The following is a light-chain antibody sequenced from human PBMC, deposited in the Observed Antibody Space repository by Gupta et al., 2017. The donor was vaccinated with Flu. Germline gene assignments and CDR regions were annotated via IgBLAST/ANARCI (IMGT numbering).Light chain of an antibody. CDR1: HGISTY. CDR3: QQVNYSPWT. CDR2: VAS. J-gene: IGKJ1*01. Sequence: PSFLSASVGDRVTITCRASHGISTYLAWYQQKPGKAPNLLIYVASSLQSGVPSRFSGSGSGTEFTLTISSLQAEDFATYYCQQVNYSPWTFGQGTKVEIK. V-gene: IGKV1-9*01.